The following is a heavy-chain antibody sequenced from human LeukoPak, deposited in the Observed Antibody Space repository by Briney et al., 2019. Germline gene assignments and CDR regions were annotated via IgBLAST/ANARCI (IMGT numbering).Heavy chain of an antibody. V-gene: IGHV4-59*01. Sequence: SETLSLTCTVSGGSISSYHWSWIRQPPGKGLEWIGYIYYSGSTNYNPSLKSRVTISVDTSKNQFSLKLSSVTAADTAVYYCARETYYDFWSGYINDAFDIWGQGTRVTVSS. CDR1: GGSISSYH. J-gene: IGHJ3*02. D-gene: IGHD3-3*01. CDR3: ARETYYDFWSGYINDAFDI. CDR2: IYYSGST.